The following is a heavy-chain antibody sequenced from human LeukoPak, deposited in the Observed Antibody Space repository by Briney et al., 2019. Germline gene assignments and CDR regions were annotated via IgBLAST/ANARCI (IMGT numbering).Heavy chain of an antibody. CDR2: IYSGGST. J-gene: IGHJ4*02. Sequence: GGSLRLSCAASGFTVSSNYMNWVRQAPGKGLEWVSVIYSGGSTYSADSVRGRFTISSDNSKNTLYLQMNSLRAEDTAVYYCARGEDYGDYFDYWGQGTLVTVSS. D-gene: IGHD4-17*01. CDR3: ARGEDYGDYFDY. V-gene: IGHV3-53*01. CDR1: GFTVSSNY.